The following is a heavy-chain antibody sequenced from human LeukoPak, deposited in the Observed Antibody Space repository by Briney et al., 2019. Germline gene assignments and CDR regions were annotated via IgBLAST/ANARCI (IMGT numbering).Heavy chain of an antibody. Sequence: SETLSHTCTVSGNSISSGDNYWSWIRQTAGKGLEWIGRIYTSGRANYNPSLKSRVTISGDTSKNQFSLRLSSVTAADTAVYYCAKGLLGYGGDSSLPNHPFDYWGQGILVTVSS. CDR1: GNSISSGDNY. J-gene: IGHJ4*02. D-gene: IGHD2-21*02. CDR2: IYTSGRA. V-gene: IGHV4-61*02. CDR3: AKGLLGYGGDSSLPNHPFDY.